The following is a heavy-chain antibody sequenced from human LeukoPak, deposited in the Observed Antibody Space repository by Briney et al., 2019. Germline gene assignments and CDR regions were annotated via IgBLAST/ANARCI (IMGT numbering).Heavy chain of an antibody. J-gene: IGHJ4*02. CDR2: ISTSSHYI. CDR3: ARDQCSTTTCPIDY. Sequence: KSGGSLRLSCAASGFTLSIYTMNWVRQAPGKGLEWVSSISTSSHYIYYADSVKGRVTISRNNAKSSLYLQLDSLRAEDTAVYYCARDQCSTTTCPIDYWGQGTLVTVAS. D-gene: IGHD2-2*01. V-gene: IGHV3-21*01. CDR1: GFTLSIYT.